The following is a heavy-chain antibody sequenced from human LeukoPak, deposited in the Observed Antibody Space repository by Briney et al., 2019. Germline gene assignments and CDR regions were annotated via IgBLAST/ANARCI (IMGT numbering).Heavy chain of an antibody. D-gene: IGHD3-16*01. CDR2: IKQDGSEK. Sequence: GGSLRLSCAASAFTFSSYWMVWVRQAPGQGLEWVANIKQDGSEKYYVDSVKGRFTISRDNAKDSLYLQMNSLRAEDTAVYYCAREGGGFDYWGQGTLVTVSS. CDR1: AFTFSSYW. J-gene: IGHJ4*02. V-gene: IGHV3-7*01. CDR3: AREGGGFDY.